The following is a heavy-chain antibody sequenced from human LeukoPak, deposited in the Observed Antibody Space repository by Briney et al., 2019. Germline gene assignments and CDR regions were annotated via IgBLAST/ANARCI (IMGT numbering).Heavy chain of an antibody. CDR3: ARDGDYGGNSDFDY. CDR2: INPNSGGT. D-gene: IGHD4-23*01. V-gene: IGHV1-2*02. Sequence: ASVEVSCKASGYTFTGYYMHWVRQAPGQGLEWMGWINPNSGGTNYAQKFQGRVTMTRDTSISTAYMELSRLRSDDTAVYYCARDGDYGGNSDFDYWGQGTLVTVSS. J-gene: IGHJ4*02. CDR1: GYTFTGYY.